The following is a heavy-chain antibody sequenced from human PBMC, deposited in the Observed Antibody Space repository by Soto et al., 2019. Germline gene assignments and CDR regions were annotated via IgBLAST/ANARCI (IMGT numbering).Heavy chain of an antibody. D-gene: IGHD2-15*01. Sequence: GGSLRLSCAASGFTFSSYEMNWVRQAPGKGLEWVSYISSSGSTIYYADSVKGRFTISRDNAKNSLYLQMNSLRAEDTAVYYCAIGGGSYYVDYWGQGTLVTVSS. CDR2: ISSSGSTI. J-gene: IGHJ4*02. CDR1: GFTFSSYE. CDR3: AIGGGSYYVDY. V-gene: IGHV3-48*03.